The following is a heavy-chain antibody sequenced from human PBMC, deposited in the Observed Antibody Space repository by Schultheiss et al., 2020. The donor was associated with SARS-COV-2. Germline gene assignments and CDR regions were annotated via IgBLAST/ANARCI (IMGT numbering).Heavy chain of an antibody. CDR2: ISSSGSTI. J-gene: IGHJ3*02. V-gene: IGHV3-48*03. Sequence: GESLKISCAASGFTFSSYAMHWVRQAPGKGLEWVSYISSSGSTIYYADSVKGRFTISRDNAKNSLYLQMNSLRAEDTAVYYCAHLGATRRLIDAFDIWGQGTMVTVAS. D-gene: IGHD1-26*01. CDR3: AHLGATRRLIDAFDI. CDR1: GFTFSSYA.